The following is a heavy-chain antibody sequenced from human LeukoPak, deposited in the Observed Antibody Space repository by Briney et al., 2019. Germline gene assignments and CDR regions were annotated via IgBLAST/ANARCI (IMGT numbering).Heavy chain of an antibody. CDR1: GYSFTSYW. Sequence: GGSLQISCKGSGYSFTSYWIGGVRQLPGKGLEGMGIIYPGDSDTRYSPSFQGQVTISADESISTAYLQWSSLKASDTAMYYCASVGATNKGNWFDPWGQGTLVTVSS. V-gene: IGHV5-51*01. CDR2: IYPGDSDT. D-gene: IGHD1-26*01. CDR3: ASVGATNKGNWFDP. J-gene: IGHJ5*02.